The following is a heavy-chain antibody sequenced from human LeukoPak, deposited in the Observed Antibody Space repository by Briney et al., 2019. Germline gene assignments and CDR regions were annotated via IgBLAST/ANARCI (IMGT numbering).Heavy chain of an antibody. CDR3: ARVGYCSGDSCYFRYFDL. Sequence: SETLSLTCTVSGGSISSYYWSWIRQPPGKGLEWIGYIYYIGSTNYNPSLKSRVTISVDTSKNQFSLKLSSVTAADTAVYYCARVGYCSGDSCYFRYFDLWGRGTLVTVSS. CDR1: GGSISSYY. J-gene: IGHJ2*01. V-gene: IGHV4-59*01. CDR2: IYYIGST. D-gene: IGHD2-15*01.